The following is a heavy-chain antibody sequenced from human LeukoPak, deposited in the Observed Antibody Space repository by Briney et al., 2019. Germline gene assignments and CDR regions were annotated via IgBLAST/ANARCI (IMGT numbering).Heavy chain of an antibody. CDR2: ISGSSGST. CDR3: AKLLWCSSSSRHRAYGMDV. D-gene: IGHD2-2*02. CDR1: GLTFSTYA. V-gene: IGHV3-23*01. J-gene: IGHJ6*04. Sequence: GGSLRLSCAASGLTFSTYAMSWVRQPPGKGLEWVSSISGSSGSTYYADSVKGRLNIPRDNSENTLYLQMNSLRDEDTAVYHCAKLLWCSSSSRHRAYGMDVWGKGTTVTVS.